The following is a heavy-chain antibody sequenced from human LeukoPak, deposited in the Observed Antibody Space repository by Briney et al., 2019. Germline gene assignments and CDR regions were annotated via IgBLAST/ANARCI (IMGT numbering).Heavy chain of an antibody. Sequence: SGGSLRLSCAASGFTFSSYAMSWVRQAPGKGQEWVSAISGSGGSTYYADSVKGRFTISRDNSKNTLYLQMNSLRAEDTAVYYCAKGRNYDYVWGSYPMDVWGKGTTVTVSS. D-gene: IGHD3-16*02. J-gene: IGHJ6*03. V-gene: IGHV3-23*01. CDR3: AKGRNYDYVWGSYPMDV. CDR2: ISGSGGST. CDR1: GFTFSSYA.